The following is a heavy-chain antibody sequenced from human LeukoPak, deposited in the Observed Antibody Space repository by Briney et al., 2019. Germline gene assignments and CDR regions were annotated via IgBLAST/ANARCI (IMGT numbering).Heavy chain of an antibody. V-gene: IGHV3-53*01. CDR2: IYSGGGA. CDR3: MLPPWAAGGP. J-gene: IGHJ5*02. Sequence: GGSLRLSCAASGSTVSSNYMSRVRQAPGKGLEWVSVIYSGGGAYYAGSVRGRFTISRDNSKNTLYLQMNSLRPEDTAVYYCMLPPWAAGGPWGQGTLVTVSS. D-gene: IGHD6-13*01. CDR1: GSTVSSNY.